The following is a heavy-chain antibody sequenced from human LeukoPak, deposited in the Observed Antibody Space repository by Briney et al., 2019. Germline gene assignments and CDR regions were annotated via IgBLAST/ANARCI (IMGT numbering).Heavy chain of an antibody. J-gene: IGHJ4*02. CDR2: INPNSGGT. D-gene: IGHD6-19*01. V-gene: IGHV1-2*02. CDR1: GYTFTGYY. CDR3: ARVQQWLATRYFDY. Sequence: ASVKVSCKASGYTFTGYYMHWVRQAPGQGLEWMGWINPNSGGTNYAQKFQGRVTMTRDTSISTAYMELSSLRSEDTAVYYCARVQQWLATRYFDYWGQGTLVTVSS.